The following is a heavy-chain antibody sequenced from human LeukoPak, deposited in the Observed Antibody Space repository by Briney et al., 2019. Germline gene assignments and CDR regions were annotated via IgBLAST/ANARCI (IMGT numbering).Heavy chain of an antibody. J-gene: IGHJ6*02. D-gene: IGHD3-3*01. CDR3: ARVNNFWSDLEGMDV. Sequence: SETLSLTCTVSGASISSYYWSWIRQPPGKGLEWIGEINHSGSTNYNPSLKSRVTMSVDTSKNQFSLKLSSVTAADTAVYYCARVNNFWSDLEGMDVWGQGTTVTVSS. CDR1: GASISSYY. V-gene: IGHV4-34*01. CDR2: INHSGST.